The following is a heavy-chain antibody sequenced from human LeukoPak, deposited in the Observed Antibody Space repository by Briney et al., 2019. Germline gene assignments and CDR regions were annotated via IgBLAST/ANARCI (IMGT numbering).Heavy chain of an antibody. CDR3: AKAGPYVPDY. CDR1: GFDFVYYA. CDR2: VSGTGERI. D-gene: IGHD1-14*01. V-gene: IGHV3-23*01. Sequence: PGGSLRLSCAASGFDFVYYAMNWVRQAPGRGLEWVSGVSGTGERIQYADSVKGRFTISRDNSKNTLYLQMNSLRAEDTAVYYCAKAGPYVPDYWGQGTLVTVSS. J-gene: IGHJ4*02.